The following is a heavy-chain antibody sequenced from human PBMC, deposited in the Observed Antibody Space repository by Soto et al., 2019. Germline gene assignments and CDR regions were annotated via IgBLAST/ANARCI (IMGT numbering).Heavy chain of an antibody. Sequence: DVQLLASGGGLVQPGGSLRLSCAASGFSFSNYADYAMSWVRQAPGKGLEWVSVISGPGDSIYYADSVKGHFTISRDNSNNTLYLQMNSLRAEDTAVYYCAKAQSAYSYGFYDYWGQGTLVTVSS. CDR1: GFSFSNYADYA. CDR2: ISGPGDSI. J-gene: IGHJ4*02. D-gene: IGHD5-18*01. V-gene: IGHV3-23*01. CDR3: AKAQSAYSYGFYDY.